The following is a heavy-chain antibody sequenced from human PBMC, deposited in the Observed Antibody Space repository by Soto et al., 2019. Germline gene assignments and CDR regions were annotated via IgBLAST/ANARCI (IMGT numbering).Heavy chain of an antibody. V-gene: IGHV4-59*01. Sequence: QVQLQESGPGLVKPSETLSLTCTVSGGSISGSYWSWIRQTPGKVLEWVGYIHYSGSTNYNPSLKSLVTMSVDSAKNQFSLQLSSVTAADTAVYFCTKYRRTDAEGYSFDYWGQGALVTVSS. D-gene: IGHD2-15*01. CDR3: TKYRRTDAEGYSFDY. CDR2: IHYSGST. J-gene: IGHJ4*02. CDR1: GGSISGSY.